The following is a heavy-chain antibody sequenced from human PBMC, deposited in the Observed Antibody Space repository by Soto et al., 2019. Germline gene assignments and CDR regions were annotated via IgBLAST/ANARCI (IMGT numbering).Heavy chain of an antibody. Sequence: GGSLRLSCAASGLTFSSYGMYWVRQAPGRGLEWVAGISYDGRNKYYVDSVKGRFTISRDNSKNTLDLQMNSLRVEDTAVLYCAQDTYYHDTSGYYTFDYWGQGALVTVSS. J-gene: IGHJ4*02. CDR3: AQDTYYHDTSGYYTFDY. CDR1: GLTFSSYG. D-gene: IGHD3-22*01. V-gene: IGHV3-30*18. CDR2: ISYDGRNK.